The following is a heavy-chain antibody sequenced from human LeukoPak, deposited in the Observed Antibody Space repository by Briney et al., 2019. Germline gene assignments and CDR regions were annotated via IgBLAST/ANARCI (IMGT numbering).Heavy chain of an antibody. CDR3: ARADYYDSSGSPFIDY. Sequence: GGSLRLSCAASGFTFSSYWMHWVRHAPGKGLVWVSRINSDGSSTSYADSVKGRFTISRDNAKNTLYLQMNSLRAEDTAVYYCARADYYDSSGSPFIDYWGQGTLVTVSS. V-gene: IGHV3-74*01. J-gene: IGHJ4*02. D-gene: IGHD3-22*01. CDR2: INSDGSST. CDR1: GFTFSSYW.